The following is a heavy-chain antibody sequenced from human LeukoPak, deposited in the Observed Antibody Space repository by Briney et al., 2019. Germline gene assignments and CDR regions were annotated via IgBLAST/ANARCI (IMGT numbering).Heavy chain of an antibody. Sequence: ASVKVSCKASGYTFTSYYMHWVRQAPGQGLEWMGIINPSGGSTSYAQKFQGRVTMTRDMSTSTVYMELSSLRSEDTAVYYCARGYCSGGSCYSVSTGWFDPWGQGTLVTVSS. CDR1: GYTFTSYY. CDR2: INPSGGST. V-gene: IGHV1-46*01. J-gene: IGHJ5*02. CDR3: ARGYCSGGSCYSVSTGWFDP. D-gene: IGHD2-15*01.